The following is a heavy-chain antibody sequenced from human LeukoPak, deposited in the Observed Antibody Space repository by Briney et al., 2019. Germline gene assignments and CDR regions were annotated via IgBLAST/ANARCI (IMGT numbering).Heavy chain of an antibody. D-gene: IGHD3-22*01. J-gene: IGHJ4*02. V-gene: IGHV3-30-3*01. Sequence: PGGSLRLSCAASGFTFSSYAMHWVRQAPGKGLEWVAVISYDGSNKYYADSVKGRFTISRDNSKNTLYLQMNSLRAEDTAVYYCARSSYYYDSSGYYLYWGQGTLVTVSS. CDR3: ARSSYYYDSSGYYLY. CDR1: GFTFSSYA. CDR2: ISYDGSNK.